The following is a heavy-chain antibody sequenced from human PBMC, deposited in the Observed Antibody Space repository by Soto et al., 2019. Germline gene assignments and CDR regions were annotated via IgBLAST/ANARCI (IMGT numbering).Heavy chain of an antibody. CDR2: ISWNSGSI. CDR1: GFTFDDYA. CDR3: AKGKVTGTSSPFDY. Sequence: EVQLVESGGGLVQPGRSLRLSCAASGFTFDDYAMHWVRQAPGKGLEWVSGISWNSGSIGYADSVKGRFTISRDNAKNSLYLQMNSLRAEDTDLYYCAKGKVTGTSSPFDYWGQGTLVTVSS. J-gene: IGHJ4*02. D-gene: IGHD1-20*01. V-gene: IGHV3-9*01.